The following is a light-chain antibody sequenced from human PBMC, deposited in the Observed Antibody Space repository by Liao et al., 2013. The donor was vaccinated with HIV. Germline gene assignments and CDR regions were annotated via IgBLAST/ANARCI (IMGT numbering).Light chain of an antibody. CDR1: TLPNQY. J-gene: IGLJ2*01. Sequence: SYELTQPPSVSVSPGQTARITCSGDTLPNQYGFWYQQRPGQAPLLVIYKDNARPSGIPERFSGSSSGTTFTMTISGVQPEDEADYYCQSADSSGTSYVVFGGGTKLTVL. CDR3: QSADSSGTSYVV. V-gene: IGLV3-25*03. CDR2: KDN.